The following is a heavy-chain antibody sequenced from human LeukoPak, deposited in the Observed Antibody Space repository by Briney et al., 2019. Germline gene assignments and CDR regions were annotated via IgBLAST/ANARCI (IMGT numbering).Heavy chain of an antibody. V-gene: IGHV3-43*02. CDR2: ISGDGGST. J-gene: IGHJ6*03. CDR3: AKDIYGDYSDYMDV. Sequence: GGSLRLSCAASGFTFDDYAMHWVRQAPGKGLEWVSLISGDGGSTYYADSVKGRFTISRDNSKNSLYLQTNSLRTEDTALYYCAKDIYGDYSDYMDVWGKGTTVTVSS. D-gene: IGHD4-17*01. CDR1: GFTFDDYA.